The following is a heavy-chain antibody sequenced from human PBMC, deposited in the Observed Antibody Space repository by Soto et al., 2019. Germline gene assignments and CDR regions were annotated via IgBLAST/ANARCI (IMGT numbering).Heavy chain of an antibody. V-gene: IGHV4-39*01. D-gene: IGHD4-17*01. CDR3: ARRPYTVTTWDF. CDR1: GASVTSSSYF. Sequence: ASGTLSLTCTVSGASVTSSSYFWGWIRQPPGKGLEWIGTIYYNGNTFYNPSLKSRLSISVDSSKNQLSLNLDSVTAADTAIYFCARRPYTVTTWDFWGQGTLVTVSS. CDR2: IYYNGNT. J-gene: IGHJ4*02.